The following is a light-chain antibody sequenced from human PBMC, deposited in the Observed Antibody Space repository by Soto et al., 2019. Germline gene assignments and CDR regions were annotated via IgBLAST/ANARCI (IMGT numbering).Light chain of an antibody. V-gene: IGKV1-39*01. CDR2: AAS. Sequence: DIQMTQSPSSLSASVGDRVTITCRASQNIGSYLNWYQQKPGQAPTLLIYAASTSQSGVPSRFSGSGSGTQFSLTINSLQPEDSATYYCHQTLSAPWTFGQETKVEIK. J-gene: IGKJ1*01. CDR3: HQTLSAPWT. CDR1: QNIGSY.